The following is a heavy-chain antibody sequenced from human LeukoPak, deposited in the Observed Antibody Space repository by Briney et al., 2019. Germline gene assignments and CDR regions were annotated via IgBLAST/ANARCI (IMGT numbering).Heavy chain of an antibody. V-gene: IGHV4-59*08. CDR3: ARSIAAAGRWFDP. Sequence: SETLSLTCTVSGGSISSCYWSWIRQPPGKGLEWIGYIYYSGSTNYNPSLKSRVTISVDTSKNQFSLKLSSVTAADTAVYYCARSIAAAGRWFDPWGQGTLVTVSS. CDR1: GGSISSCY. J-gene: IGHJ5*02. CDR2: IYYSGST. D-gene: IGHD6-13*01.